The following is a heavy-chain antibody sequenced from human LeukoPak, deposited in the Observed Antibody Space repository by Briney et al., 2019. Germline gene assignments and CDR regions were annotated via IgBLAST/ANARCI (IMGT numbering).Heavy chain of an antibody. Sequence: PGGSLRLSCVVSELSFYNYEMNWVRQAPGKGLEWVAYMTSGGSTIYYADSVKGRFTISRDNAKNSLYLQMNSLRDEDTAVYYCARGEVGLTTVTVFDYWGQGTLVTVSS. J-gene: IGHJ4*02. D-gene: IGHD4-17*01. CDR2: MTSGGSTI. V-gene: IGHV3-48*03. CDR3: ARGEVGLTTVTVFDY. CDR1: ELSFYNYE.